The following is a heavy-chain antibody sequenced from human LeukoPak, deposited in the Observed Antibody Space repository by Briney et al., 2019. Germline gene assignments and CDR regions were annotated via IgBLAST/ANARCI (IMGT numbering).Heavy chain of an antibody. CDR2: IYYSGST. J-gene: IGHJ3*02. CDR3: ARPPNHCSGGSCYSGAFDI. D-gene: IGHD2-15*01. V-gene: IGHV4-39*01. Sequence: SETLSLTCTVSGGSISSSSYYWGWIRQPPGKGLEWIGSIYYSGSTYYNPSLKSRVTISVDTSKNQFSLKLSSVTAADTAVYYCARPPNHCSGGSCYSGAFDIWGQGTMVTVSS. CDR1: GGSISSSSYY.